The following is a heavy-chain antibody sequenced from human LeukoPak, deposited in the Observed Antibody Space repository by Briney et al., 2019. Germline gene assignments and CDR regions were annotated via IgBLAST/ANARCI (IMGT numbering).Heavy chain of an antibody. Sequence: PGGSLRLSCAGSGFTLSNYWTNSVRHPPGKGLVWDSHINPGDGRTTAYADSVKGRFTVSRDNAKNTLYLQMTSLKDEDTAVYYCVRDGVGTTPYDLWGQGTLVTVSS. V-gene: IGHV3-74*01. CDR1: GFTLSNYW. J-gene: IGHJ4*01. CDR3: VRDGVGTTPYDL. CDR2: INPGDGRTT. D-gene: IGHD3-3*01.